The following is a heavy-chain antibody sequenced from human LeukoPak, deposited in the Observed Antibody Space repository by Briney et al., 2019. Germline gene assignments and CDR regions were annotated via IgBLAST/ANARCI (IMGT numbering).Heavy chain of an antibody. D-gene: IGHD3-16*02. V-gene: IGHV4-59*01. CDR2: IYYSGST. CDR3: ARYDYVWGSYRYRRHYYYMDV. CDR1: GGSISSYY. Sequence: SETLSLTCTVSGGSISSYYWSWIRQPPGKGLEWIGYIYYSGSTNYNPSLKSRVTISVDTSKNQFSLKLSSVTAADTAVYYCARYDYVWGSYRYRRHYYYMDVWGKGTTVTVSS. J-gene: IGHJ6*03.